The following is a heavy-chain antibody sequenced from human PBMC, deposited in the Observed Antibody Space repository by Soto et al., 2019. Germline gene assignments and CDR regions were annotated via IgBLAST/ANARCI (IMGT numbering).Heavy chain of an antibody. CDR1: GGTFSSYA. CDR2: IIPIFGTA. D-gene: IGHD2-8*01. Sequence: QVQLVQSGAEVKKPGSSVKVSCKASGGTFSSYAISWVRQAPGQGLEWMGGIIPIFGTANYAQKFQGRVTITADESTSTAYMELSSLRSEDTAVYYCASTAAVDCTNGVCYRPFDYWGQGTLVTVSS. V-gene: IGHV1-69*01. J-gene: IGHJ4*02. CDR3: ASTAAVDCTNGVCYRPFDY.